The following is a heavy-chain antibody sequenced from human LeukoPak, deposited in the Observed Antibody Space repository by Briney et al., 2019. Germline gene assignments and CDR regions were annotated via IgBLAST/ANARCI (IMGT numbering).Heavy chain of an antibody. CDR1: GFTFSSYA. CDR3: ARASGYQYYFDY. V-gene: IGHV3-30-3*01. Sequence: GSLRLSCAASGFTFSSYAMHWVRQAPGKGLEWVAVISYDGSNKHYADSVKGRFTISRDNSKNTLYLQMNSLRAEDTAVYYCARASGYQYYFDYWGQGTLVTVSS. CDR2: ISYDGSNK. D-gene: IGHD2-15*01. J-gene: IGHJ4*02.